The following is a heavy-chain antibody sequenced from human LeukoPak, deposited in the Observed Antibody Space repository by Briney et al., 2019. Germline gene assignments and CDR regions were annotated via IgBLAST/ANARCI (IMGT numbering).Heavy chain of an antibody. D-gene: IGHD3-3*01. Sequence: GGSLRLSCAASGFTFDDYTMHWVRQAPGKGLEWVSLISWDGGSTYYADSVKGRFTISRDNSKNSLYLQMNSLRTEDTALCYCAKDGYTYYDFWSGISYYMDVWGKGTTVTVSS. CDR2: ISWDGGST. V-gene: IGHV3-43*01. CDR1: GFTFDDYT. J-gene: IGHJ6*03. CDR3: AKDGYTYYDFWSGISYYMDV.